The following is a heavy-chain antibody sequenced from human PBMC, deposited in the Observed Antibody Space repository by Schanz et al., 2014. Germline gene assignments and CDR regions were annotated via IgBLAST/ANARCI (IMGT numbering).Heavy chain of an antibody. CDR3: VKTDAGWRFDY. Sequence: EEQVWEAGGGFVQPGGSLRLSCATSGFTFTTFAMTWVRQAPGKGLEWVSGISDRGDGTNYGDSVRGRFTISRDNSRNTVYLQMNNVGVDDTATYYCVKTDAGWRFDYWGQGTLVIVSS. CDR1: GFTFTTFA. D-gene: IGHD6-19*01. CDR2: ISDRGDGT. J-gene: IGHJ4*02. V-gene: IGHV3-23*01.